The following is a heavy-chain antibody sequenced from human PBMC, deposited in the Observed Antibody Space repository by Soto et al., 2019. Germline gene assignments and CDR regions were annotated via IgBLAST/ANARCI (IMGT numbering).Heavy chain of an antibody. CDR1: GFTFSSYS. CDR2: ISSSSSYI. D-gene: IGHD6-6*01. J-gene: IGHJ6*02. Sequence: EVQLVESGGGLVKPGGSLRLSCAASGFTFSSYSMNWVRQAPGKGLEWVSSISSSSSYIYYADSVKGRFTISRDNAKNSPYLQMNSLRAEDTAVYYCAAEDVEYSSLYYYYYGMDVWGQGTTVTVSS. V-gene: IGHV3-21*01. CDR3: AAEDVEYSSLYYYYYGMDV.